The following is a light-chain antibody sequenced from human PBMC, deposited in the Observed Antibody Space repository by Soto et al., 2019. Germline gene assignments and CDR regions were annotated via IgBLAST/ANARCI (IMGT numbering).Light chain of an antibody. V-gene: IGLV1-51*01. CDR3: GTWDNSLSAGV. CDR2: DNS. J-gene: IGLJ2*01. CDR1: SSNIGNNY. Sequence: QSVLTQPPSVSAAPGQTVTISCSGSSSNIGNNYVSWYQQLPGTAPKLLIYDNSKRPSGIPDRFSGSKSGTSATLGITGLQTGDEADYYCGTWDNSLSAGVFGGGTKLTVL.